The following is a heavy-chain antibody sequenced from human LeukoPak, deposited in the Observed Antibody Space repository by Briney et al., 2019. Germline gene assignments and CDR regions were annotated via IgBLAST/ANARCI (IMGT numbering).Heavy chain of an antibody. CDR3: ARGRRSGGSCYSDY. J-gene: IGHJ4*02. CDR1: GYTFTSYG. D-gene: IGHD2-15*01. V-gene: IGHV1-2*06. CDR2: INPNSGGT. Sequence: GASVKVSCKASGYTFTSYGISWVRQAPGQGLEWMGRINPNSGGTNYAQKFQGRVTMTRDTAISTAYMELSRLRSDDTAVYYCARGRRSGGSCYSDYWGQGTLVTVSS.